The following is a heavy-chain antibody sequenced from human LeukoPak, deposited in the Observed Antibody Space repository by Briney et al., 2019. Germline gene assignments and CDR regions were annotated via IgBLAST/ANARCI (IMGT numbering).Heavy chain of an antibody. D-gene: IGHD1-7*01. Sequence: ASVKVSCKASGYTFTGYYMHWVRQAPGQGLEWMGWISAYNGNTNYAQKLQGRVTMTTDTSTSTAYMELRSLRSDDTAVYYCARVKLELYLHLVFDYWGQGTLVTVSS. CDR2: ISAYNGNT. CDR1: GYTFTGYY. CDR3: ARVKLELYLHLVFDY. J-gene: IGHJ4*02. V-gene: IGHV1-18*04.